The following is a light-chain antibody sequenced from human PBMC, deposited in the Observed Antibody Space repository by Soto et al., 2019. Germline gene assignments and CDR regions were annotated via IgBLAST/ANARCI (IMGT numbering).Light chain of an antibody. CDR2: GAS. CDR1: QSMGSN. CDR3: QPYNNWPLT. J-gene: IGKJ4*01. Sequence: EIVMTQSPATMSVSPGERATLSCRASQSMGSNVAWYQQKPGQAPRLLTYGASTRAAGIPARFSGSGSGTEFTLTITSLQSEDFAIYYCQPYNNWPLTFGGGTKV. V-gene: IGKV3-15*01.